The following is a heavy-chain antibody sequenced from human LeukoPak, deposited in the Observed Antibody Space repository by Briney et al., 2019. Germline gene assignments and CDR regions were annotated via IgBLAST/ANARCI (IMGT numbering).Heavy chain of an antibody. Sequence: GGSLRLSCAASGFTFSSYSMNWVRQASGKGLEWVSFISSSTSYISYADSVKGRFTISRDNAKSSLWLQMNSLRAEDTAVYYCARATNGRFDMWGQGTMVTVSS. CDR1: GFTFSSYS. CDR3: ARATNGRFDM. J-gene: IGHJ3*02. D-gene: IGHD2-8*01. V-gene: IGHV3-21*01. CDR2: ISSSTSYI.